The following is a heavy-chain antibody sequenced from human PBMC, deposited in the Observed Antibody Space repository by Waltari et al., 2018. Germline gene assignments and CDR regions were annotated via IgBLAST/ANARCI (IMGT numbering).Heavy chain of an antibody. CDR3: ARARMGTKKKRLDD. D-gene: IGHD7-27*01. V-gene: IGHV1-8*02. J-gene: IGHJ4*02. CDR2: RNPKSGNT. Sequence: QVQLVQSGAEVKKPGASVKVSCKASGYTFTSYDINWVRQATGQGLKKMGWRNPKSGNTEYAEEYQGRDTKTRNTCISTAYMELSSLRTEDTAMYYCARARMGTKKKRLDDWGQGTLVTVSS. CDR1: GYTFTSYD.